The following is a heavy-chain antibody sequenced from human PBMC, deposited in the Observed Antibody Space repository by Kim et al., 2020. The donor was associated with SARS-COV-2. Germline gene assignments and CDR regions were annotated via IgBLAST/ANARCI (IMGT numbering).Heavy chain of an antibody. CDR2: IYYSGST. D-gene: IGHD1-1*01. V-gene: IGHV4-39*01. CDR3: ASPRWLQLKTGLSYYFDY. Sequence: SETLSLTCTVSGGSISSSSYYWGWIRQPPGKGLEWIGSIYYSGSTYYNPSLKSRVTISVDTSKNQFSLKLSSVTAADTAVYYCASPRWLQLKTGLSYYFDYWGQGTLVTVSS. CDR1: GGSISSSSYY. J-gene: IGHJ4*02.